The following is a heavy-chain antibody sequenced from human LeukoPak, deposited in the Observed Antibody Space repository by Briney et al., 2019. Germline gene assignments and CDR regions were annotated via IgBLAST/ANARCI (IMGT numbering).Heavy chain of an antibody. J-gene: IGHJ4*02. CDR1: GFTFSSYS. CDR3: ATALHTATFDY. V-gene: IGHV3-21*04. Sequence: GGSLRLSCAASGFTFSSYSMNWVRQAPGKGLEWVSSISSSSYIYYADSVKGRFTISRDNAKNSLYLQMNSLRAEDTAVYYCATALHTATFDYWGQGTLVTVSS. CDR2: ISSSSYI. D-gene: IGHD5-18*01.